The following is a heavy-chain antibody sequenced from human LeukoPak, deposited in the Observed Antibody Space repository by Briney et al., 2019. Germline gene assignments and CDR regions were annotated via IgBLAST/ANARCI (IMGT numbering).Heavy chain of an antibody. CDR2: ISGSGGST. CDR3: ARRGGSGYYFEFDY. Sequence: GGSLRLSCATSGFTFNNYAMSWVRQAPGKGLEWVSAISGSGGSTYYADSVKGRFTISRDNSKNTLYLQMNSLRAEDTAVYYCARRGGSGYYFEFDYWGQGTLVTVSS. CDR1: GFTFNNYA. D-gene: IGHD3-22*01. J-gene: IGHJ4*02. V-gene: IGHV3-23*01.